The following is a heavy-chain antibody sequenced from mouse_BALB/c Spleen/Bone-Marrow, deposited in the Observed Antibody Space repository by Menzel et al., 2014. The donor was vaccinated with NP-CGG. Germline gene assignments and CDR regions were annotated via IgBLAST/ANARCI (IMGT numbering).Heavy chain of an antibody. CDR1: GYTFTSYT. V-gene: IGHV1-4*02. Sequence: VKLMESAAELARPGASVKMSCKASGYTFTSYTMHWVKQRPGQGLEWIGYINPSSGYTGYNQKFKDKTTLTADKSSSTAYMQLSSLTSEDSAVYYCARNHWYFDVWGAGTTVTVSS. CDR2: INPSSGYT. CDR3: ARNHWYFDV. D-gene: IGHD2-1*01. J-gene: IGHJ1*01.